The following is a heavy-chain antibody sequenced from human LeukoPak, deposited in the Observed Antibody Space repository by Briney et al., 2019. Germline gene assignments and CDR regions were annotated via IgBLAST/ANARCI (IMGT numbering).Heavy chain of an antibody. CDR3: ASGGRIVGATGDAFDI. J-gene: IGHJ3*02. D-gene: IGHD1-26*01. V-gene: IGHV1-69-2*01. CDR1: GYTFTDYY. Sequence: ASVKVSCKVSGYTFTDYYMHWVQQAPGKGPEWMGLVDPEDGETIYAEKFQGRVTITADTSTDTAYMELSSLRSEDTAVYYCASGGRIVGATGDAFDIWGQGTMVTVSS. CDR2: VDPEDGET.